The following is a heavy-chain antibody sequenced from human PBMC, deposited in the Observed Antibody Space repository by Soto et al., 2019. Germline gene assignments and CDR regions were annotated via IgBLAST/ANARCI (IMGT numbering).Heavy chain of an antibody. CDR1: GFTVSISY. Sequence: GGSLRLSCAASGFTVSISYMSWVRQAPGQGLEWVLVIYSGGSTYYADSVKGRFTISRDNSKNTLYLQMNSLRAEDTAVYYCARAPGSSGYSDYFDYWGQGTLVTVSS. D-gene: IGHD3-22*01. V-gene: IGHV3-53*01. CDR2: IYSGGST. J-gene: IGHJ4*02. CDR3: ARAPGSSGYSDYFDY.